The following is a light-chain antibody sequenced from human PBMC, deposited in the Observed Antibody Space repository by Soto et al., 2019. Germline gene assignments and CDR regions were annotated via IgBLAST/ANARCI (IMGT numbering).Light chain of an antibody. CDR1: QDISSL. V-gene: IGKV1-9*01. Sequence: IRLKQAPASVSGFIRDRDTITCRASQDISSLLAWYQQKPGKAPKLLIYAASTVQNGVPSRFSGSGSGTDFTLIISSLQPEYVATYCCRHFRSFPITFGQGPLLEIK. J-gene: IGKJ5*01. CDR3: RHFRSFPIT. CDR2: AAS.